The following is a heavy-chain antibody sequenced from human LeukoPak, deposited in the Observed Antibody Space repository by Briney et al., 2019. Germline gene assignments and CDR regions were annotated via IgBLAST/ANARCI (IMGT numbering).Heavy chain of an antibody. CDR3: ARDFRFLEDY. CDR1: GGSISNYY. Sequence: SETLSLTCTVSGGSISNYYWSWIRQPPGKGLEWIGYIYHSESTQYNPSLKSRVSISVDTSKKEFFLKLYSVTAADTAVYYCARDFRFLEDYWGQGTLVTVSS. J-gene: IGHJ4*02. V-gene: IGHV4-59*01. D-gene: IGHD3-3*01. CDR2: IYHSEST.